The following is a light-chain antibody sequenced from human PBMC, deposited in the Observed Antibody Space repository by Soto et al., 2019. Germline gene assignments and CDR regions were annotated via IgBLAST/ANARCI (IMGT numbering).Light chain of an antibody. CDR3: QQSYSAPQT. V-gene: IGKV1-39*01. J-gene: IGKJ1*01. CDR2: AQS. Sequence: DIQITQSPSSLSSSVGDRVTITCRSSQHISDYINWYQQKPGRSPKLLIYAQSNLQSGVPSRFTGSRSGTAFTLTITSLQVEDFATYYCQQSYSAPQTFGQGTKVDIK. CDR1: QHISDY.